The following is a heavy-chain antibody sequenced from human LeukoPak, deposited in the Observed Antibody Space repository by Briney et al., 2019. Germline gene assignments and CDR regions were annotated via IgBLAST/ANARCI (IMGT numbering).Heavy chain of an antibody. CDR2: IYYSGST. CDR3: SRDYGAYYYYYMDV. D-gene: IGHD4-17*01. Sequence: SETLSLTCTVSGGSISSSSYYWGWIRQPPGKGLEWIGSIYYSGSTYNNPSLKRRVTMSVDTSKNQFSLKLSSVTAADTAVYYCSRDYGAYYYYYMDVWGKGTTVTVSS. V-gene: IGHV4-39*01. CDR1: GGSISSSSYY. J-gene: IGHJ6*03.